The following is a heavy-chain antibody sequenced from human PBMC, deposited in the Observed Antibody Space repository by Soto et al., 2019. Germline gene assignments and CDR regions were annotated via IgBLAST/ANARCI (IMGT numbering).Heavy chain of an antibody. Sequence: PGGSLRLSCAASGFTFSTYSMNWVRQAPGKGLEWISYISTGSTTIYYEDSVKGRLTISRDNAKNSLYLQMNSLRAEDTAVYYCAREPGYCSGSSCSSWFDPWGQGTLVTVSS. CDR1: GFTFSTYS. V-gene: IGHV3-48*01. J-gene: IGHJ5*02. D-gene: IGHD2-2*01. CDR3: AREPGYCSGSSCSSWFDP. CDR2: ISTGSTTI.